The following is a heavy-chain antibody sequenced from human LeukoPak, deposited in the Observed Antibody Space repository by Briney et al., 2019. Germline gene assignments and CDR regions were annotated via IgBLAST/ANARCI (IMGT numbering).Heavy chain of an antibody. Sequence: ASVKVSCKASGYTFSGYGISWVRQAPGQGVEWMGWISAYNGNTNYAQKLQGRVTMTTDTSTSTAYMELRSLRSDDTAVYYCARDPTLSSGYDYETNFDYWGQGTLVTVSS. CDR3: ARDPTLSSGYDYETNFDY. CDR2: ISAYNGNT. V-gene: IGHV1-18*01. D-gene: IGHD5-12*01. J-gene: IGHJ4*02. CDR1: GYTFSGYG.